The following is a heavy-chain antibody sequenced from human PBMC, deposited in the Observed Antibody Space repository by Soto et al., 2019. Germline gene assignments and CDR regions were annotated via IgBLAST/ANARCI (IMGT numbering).Heavy chain of an antibody. D-gene: IGHD3-10*01. Sequence: GGSLRLSCAASGFTFSSYAMSWVRQAPGKGLEWVSAISGSGGSTYYADSVKGRFTISRDNSKNTLYLQMNSLRAEDTAVYYCAKAAAVMVRGVIGYMDGWGKGTTVTVSS. CDR1: GFTFSSYA. CDR3: AKAAAVMVRGVIGYMDG. V-gene: IGHV3-23*01. CDR2: ISGSGGST. J-gene: IGHJ6*03.